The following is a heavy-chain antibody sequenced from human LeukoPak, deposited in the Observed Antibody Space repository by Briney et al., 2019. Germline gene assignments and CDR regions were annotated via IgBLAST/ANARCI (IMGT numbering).Heavy chain of an antibody. CDR3: ARDLGYCSGGSCYSDAVDY. CDR1: GFTFSSYS. V-gene: IGHV3-21*01. CDR2: ISSSSSYI. D-gene: IGHD2-15*01. Sequence: PGGSLRLSCAASGFTFSSYSMNSVRQAPGKGLEWVSSISSSSSYIYYADSVKGRFTISRDNAKNSLYLQMNSLRAEDTAVYYCARDLGYCSGGSCYSDAVDYWGQGTLVTVSS. J-gene: IGHJ4*02.